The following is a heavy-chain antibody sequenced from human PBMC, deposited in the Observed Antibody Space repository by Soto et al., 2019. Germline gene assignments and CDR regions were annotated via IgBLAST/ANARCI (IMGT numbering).Heavy chain of an antibody. CDR2: ISAHNGNT. J-gene: IGHJ4*02. CDR1: GYGFTTYG. Sequence: QVHLVQSGAEVKKPGASVKVSCKGSGYGFTTYGITWVRQAPGQGLEWMAWISAHNGNTNYAQKLQGRVTVTRDTSTSTAYVELRSLRSDDTAVYYCAIGRYGDYWGQGALLTVSS. V-gene: IGHV1-18*01. D-gene: IGHD1-1*01. CDR3: AIGRYGDY.